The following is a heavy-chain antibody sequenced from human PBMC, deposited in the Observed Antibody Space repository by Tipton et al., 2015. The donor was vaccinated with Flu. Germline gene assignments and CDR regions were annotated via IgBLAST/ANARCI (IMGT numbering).Heavy chain of an antibody. D-gene: IGHD3-22*01. CDR3: ARGSYSFDSSGYYVHFDL. J-gene: IGHJ2*01. V-gene: IGHV4-59*02. Sequence: TLSLTCTVSGGSASGYYWSWIRQPPGKGLEWIAYIYHSGSTNYNPSLKSRVTISEDTSKNQFSLKLSPVTAADTAVYYCARGSYSFDSSGYYVHFDLWGRGALVTVSS. CDR2: IYHSGST. CDR1: GGSASGYY.